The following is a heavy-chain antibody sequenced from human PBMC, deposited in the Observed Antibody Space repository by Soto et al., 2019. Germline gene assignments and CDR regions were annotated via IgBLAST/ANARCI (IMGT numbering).Heavy chain of an antibody. CDR2: ISAYNGNT. CDR1: GYTFTSYG. V-gene: IGHV1-18*04. Sequence: GASVKVSCKASGYTFTSYGISWVRQAPGQGLEWMGWISAYNGNTNYAQKLQGRVTMTTDTSTSTAYMELRSLRSDDTAVYYCARDLYCSGGSCYSVFDYWGQGTLVTVSS. D-gene: IGHD2-15*01. J-gene: IGHJ4*02. CDR3: ARDLYCSGGSCYSVFDY.